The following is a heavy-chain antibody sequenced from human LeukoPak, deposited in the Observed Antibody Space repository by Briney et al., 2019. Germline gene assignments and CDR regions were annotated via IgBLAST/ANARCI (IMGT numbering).Heavy chain of an antibody. D-gene: IGHD2-2*01. CDR1: GFTLSNYD. CDR3: ARADCSSSTCYLRRSWFDP. Sequence: GGSLRLFCAASGFTLSNYDMNWVRQAPGKGLEWVSSISTSSRYIYYKDSVRGRFTISRDDAKNSLYLEMNSLRAEDTAVYYCARADCSSSTCYLRRSWFDPWGQGTLVTVSS. V-gene: IGHV3-21*01. CDR2: ISTSSRYI. J-gene: IGHJ5*02.